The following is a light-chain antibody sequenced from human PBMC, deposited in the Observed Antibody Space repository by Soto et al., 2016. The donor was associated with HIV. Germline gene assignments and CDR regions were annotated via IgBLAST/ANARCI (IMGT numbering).Light chain of an antibody. CDR3: QQYNSYPYT. CDR1: QSISSW. J-gene: IGKJ2*01. CDR2: KAS. V-gene: IGKV1-5*03. Sequence: DIQMTQFPSTLSASIGGGVTITCRASQSISSWLAWYQQKPGKAPKLLIYKASSLESGVPSRFSGSGSGTEFTLTISSLQPDDFATYYCQQYNSYPYTFGQGTKLEIK.